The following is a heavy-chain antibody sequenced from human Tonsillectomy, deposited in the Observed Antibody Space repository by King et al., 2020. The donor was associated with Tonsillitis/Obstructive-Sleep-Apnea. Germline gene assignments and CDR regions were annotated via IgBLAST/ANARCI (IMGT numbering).Heavy chain of an antibody. V-gene: IGHV3-30*18. Sequence: VKLVESGGGVVQPGRSLRLSCAASGFTFSSYGIHWVRQATGKGLEWVAVISYDGSNKYYADSMKGRFTISRDNSENTLYLQMNSLRAEDTAVYYCAKGRNIVVVPTAPEFDYWGQGTLVTVSS. CDR3: AKGRNIVVVPTAPEFDY. CDR1: GFTFSSYG. J-gene: IGHJ4*02. D-gene: IGHD2-2*01. CDR2: ISYDGSNK.